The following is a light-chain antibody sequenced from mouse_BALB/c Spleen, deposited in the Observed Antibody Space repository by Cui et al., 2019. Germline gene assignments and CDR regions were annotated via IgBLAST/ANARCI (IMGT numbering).Light chain of an antibody. CDR1: SSVSSSY. Sequence: IVLTQSPAIMSSSLGERVTSTCTASSSVSSSYWDWYQQKPGSSPKLWIYSTSNLASGVPARFSGSGSGTSYSLTISSMEAEDAATYYCHQYHRSHLLTFGAGTKLELK. CDR3: HQYHRSHLLT. J-gene: IGKJ5*01. V-gene: IGKV4-74*01. CDR2: STS.